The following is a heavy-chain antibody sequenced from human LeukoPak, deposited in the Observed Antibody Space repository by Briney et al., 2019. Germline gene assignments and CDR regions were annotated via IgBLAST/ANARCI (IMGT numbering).Heavy chain of an antibody. J-gene: IGHJ4*02. D-gene: IGHD3-10*01. Sequence: GGSLRLSCAASGFNFNSYSMNWVRQAPGQGLEWVSYISSSSSTIYYADSVKGRFTISRDNAKNSLYLQMNSLRAEDTAVYYCARGKWFGELPDFDYWGQGTLVTVSS. CDR2: ISSSSSTI. CDR1: GFNFNSYS. V-gene: IGHV3-48*01. CDR3: ARGKWFGELPDFDY.